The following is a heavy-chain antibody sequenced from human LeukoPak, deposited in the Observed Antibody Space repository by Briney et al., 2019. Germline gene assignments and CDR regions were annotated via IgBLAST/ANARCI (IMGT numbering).Heavy chain of an antibody. Sequence: PGGSLRLSCAASGLTFINAWMSWVRQAPGKGLEWVGRIKSKTDGGTTDYAAPVKGRFTISRDDSKNTLYLQMNSLKTEDTAVYYCTTEAPIVVVPAAMPDFDYWGQGTLVTVSS. J-gene: IGHJ4*02. CDR2: IKSKTDGGTT. D-gene: IGHD2-2*01. V-gene: IGHV3-15*01. CDR1: GLTFINAW. CDR3: TTEAPIVVVPAAMPDFDY.